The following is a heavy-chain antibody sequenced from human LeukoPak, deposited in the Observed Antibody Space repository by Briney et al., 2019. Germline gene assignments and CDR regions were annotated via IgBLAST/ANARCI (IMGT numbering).Heavy chain of an antibody. J-gene: IGHJ4*02. Sequence: GASVKVSCKASGGTFSSYAISWVRQAPGQGLEWMGGIIPIFGTVNYAQKFQGRVTITTDESTSTAYMELSSLRSEDTAVYYCASNKATGTAEYWGQGTLVTVSS. V-gene: IGHV1-69*05. CDR3: ASNKATGTAEY. D-gene: IGHD1-7*01. CDR2: IIPIFGTV. CDR1: GGTFSSYA.